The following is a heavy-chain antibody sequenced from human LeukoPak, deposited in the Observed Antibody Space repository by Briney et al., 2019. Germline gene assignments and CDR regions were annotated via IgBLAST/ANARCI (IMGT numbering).Heavy chain of an antibody. CDR1: GDSITTNNHY. J-gene: IGHJ4*02. CDR2: IFHTEGA. V-gene: IGHV4-39*01. D-gene: IGHD3-16*01. CDR3: GSHERSRGLTVGGEN. Sequence: SETLSLTCTVSGDSITTNNHYWAWIRQPPGKGLEWIGSIFHTEGASYNPSLNSRVTISLDTSMNQFSLSLTSVTAADTAVFYCGSHERSRGLTVGGENWGQGLLVTASS.